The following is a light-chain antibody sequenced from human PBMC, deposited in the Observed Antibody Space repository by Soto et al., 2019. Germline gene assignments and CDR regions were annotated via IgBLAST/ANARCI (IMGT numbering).Light chain of an antibody. CDR2: DVS. Sequence: QSALTQPASVSGSPGQSITISCTGSSSDIGGYNYVSWYQQHPGKAPKLLIYDVSYRPSGISDRFSCSKSGNTASLTISGLQPEDEADYYCSSYGASSTLFGGGTKVTVL. CDR1: SSDIGGYNY. J-gene: IGLJ2*01. CDR3: SSYGASSTL. V-gene: IGLV2-14*03.